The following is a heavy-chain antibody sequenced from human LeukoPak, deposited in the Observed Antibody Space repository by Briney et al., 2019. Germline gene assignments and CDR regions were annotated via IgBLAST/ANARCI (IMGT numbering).Heavy chain of an antibody. CDR2: IYSSGST. CDR3: ARSKAYYDSSGYANDC. V-gene: IGHV4-4*07. CDR1: GGSISSYY. Sequence: SETLSLTCTVSGGSISSYYWSWIRQPAGKGLEWIGRIYSSGSTNYDPSLKSRVTMSVDTSKNQFSLKLSSVTAADTAVYYCARSKAYYDSSGYANDCWGQGTLVTVSS. D-gene: IGHD3-22*01. J-gene: IGHJ4*02.